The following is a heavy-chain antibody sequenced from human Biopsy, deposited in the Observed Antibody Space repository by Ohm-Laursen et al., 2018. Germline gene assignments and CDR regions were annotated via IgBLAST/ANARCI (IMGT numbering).Heavy chain of an antibody. D-gene: IGHD6-19*01. CDR1: GDSLTSGPEN. CDR2: IYSGGNT. CDR3: ARGRRTSGWPYFDN. J-gene: IGHJ4*02. Sequence: GTLSLTCTVSGDSLTSGPENWSWLRQSPGQGLEDIGFIYSGGNTNYNPSLKNRVTMSVDTSKNQFYLKLFSVTAADTAVYYCARGRRTSGWPYFDNWGQGALVIVSP. V-gene: IGHV4-61*01.